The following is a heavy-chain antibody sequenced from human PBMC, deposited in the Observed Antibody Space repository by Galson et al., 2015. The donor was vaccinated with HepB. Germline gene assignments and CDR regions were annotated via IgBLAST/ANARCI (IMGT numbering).Heavy chain of an antibody. D-gene: IGHD6-13*01. J-gene: IGHJ4*02. CDR3: ARGATAESGYFDY. V-gene: IGHV1-69*10. Sequence: SVKVSCKASGGTFTSYAFNWVRQAPGQGLEWMGGITPIFGITNYAQKFQGRVTITADKSTSTAYMELNSLRSEDTAVYYCARGATAESGYFDYWGQGSLVTVSS. CDR1: GGTFTSYA. CDR2: ITPIFGIT.